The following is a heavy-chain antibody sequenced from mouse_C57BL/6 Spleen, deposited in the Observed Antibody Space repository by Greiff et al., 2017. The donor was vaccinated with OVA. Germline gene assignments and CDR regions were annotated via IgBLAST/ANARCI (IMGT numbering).Heavy chain of an antibody. J-gene: IGHJ4*01. CDR2: ISDGGSYT. D-gene: IGHD2-3*01. CDR1: GFTFSSYA. Sequence: EVQVVESGGGLVKPGGSLKLSCAASGFTFSSYAMSWVRQTPEKRLEWVATISDGGSYTYYPDNVKGRFTISRDNAKNNLYLQMSHLKSEDTAMYYCARVIPPDGYYDAMDYWGQGTSVTVSS. V-gene: IGHV5-4*01. CDR3: ARVIPPDGYYDAMDY.